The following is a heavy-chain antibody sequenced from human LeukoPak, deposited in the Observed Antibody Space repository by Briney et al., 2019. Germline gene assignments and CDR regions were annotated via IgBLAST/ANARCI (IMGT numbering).Heavy chain of an antibody. V-gene: IGHV3-33*08. CDR1: GFTFRSYG. Sequence: GGPLRLSCAASGFTFRSYGMHWVRQAPGKGLEWVAVIWYDGLNKYYADSVKGRFTISRDNSKNTLYLQMNSLRPEDTAGYYCARELCCDGGRYFDYWGQGTLVTVSS. J-gene: IGHJ4*02. D-gene: IGHD3-16*01. CDR3: ARELCCDGGRYFDY. CDR2: IWYDGLNK.